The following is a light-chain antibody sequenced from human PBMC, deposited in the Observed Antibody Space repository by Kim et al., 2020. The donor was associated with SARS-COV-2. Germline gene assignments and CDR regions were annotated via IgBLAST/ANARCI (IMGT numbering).Light chain of an antibody. CDR2: GAS. V-gene: IGKV1-27*01. J-gene: IGKJ1*01. Sequence: ASVGDRVTIPCRASQGISNYVAWYQQKPGKVPKRLIYGASTLQSGVPARFSGSGSGTDLTLTISSLQPEDVATYYCQKYNSAPWTFGQGTKVDIK. CDR1: QGISNY. CDR3: QKYNSAPWT.